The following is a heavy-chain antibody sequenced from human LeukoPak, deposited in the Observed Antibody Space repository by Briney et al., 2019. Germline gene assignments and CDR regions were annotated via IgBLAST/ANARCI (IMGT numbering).Heavy chain of an antibody. Sequence: GGSLRLSCAASGFTFSSYWMSWVRQAPGKGREWVANIKKDGSENYYVDSVKGPFTISRDNAKNSLYLQMNSLRAEDTAVYYCAREAQRRNYDSSDYWGQGTLVTVSS. J-gene: IGHJ4*02. D-gene: IGHD1-7*01. CDR3: AREAQRRNYDSSDY. CDR2: IKKDGSEN. V-gene: IGHV3-7*01. CDR1: GFTFSSYW.